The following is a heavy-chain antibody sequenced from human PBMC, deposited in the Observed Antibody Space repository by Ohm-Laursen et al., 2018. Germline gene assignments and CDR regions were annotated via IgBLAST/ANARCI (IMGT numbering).Heavy chain of an antibody. D-gene: IGHD6-19*01. Sequence: SETLSLTCAVYGGSFSGYYWSWIRQPPGKGLEWIGEINHSGSTNYNPSLKSRVTISVDTSKNQFSLKLSSVTAADTAVYYCARGGLRAVAGRIPDYWGQGTLVTVSS. V-gene: IGHV4-34*01. CDR3: ARGGLRAVAGRIPDY. CDR2: INHSGST. CDR1: GGSFSGYY. J-gene: IGHJ4*02.